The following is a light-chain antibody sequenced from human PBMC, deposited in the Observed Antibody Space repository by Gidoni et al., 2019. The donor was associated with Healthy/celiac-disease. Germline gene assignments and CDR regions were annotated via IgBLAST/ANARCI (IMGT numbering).Light chain of an antibody. V-gene: IGKV1-5*03. Sequence: DIQMTQPPSTLSASVGDRVTITCRASQSISSWLAWYQQKPGKAPKLLIYTASSLESGVPSRFSGSGSGTEFTLTISSLQPDDFATYYCQQYNSYSRTFGQGTKVEIK. CDR3: QQYNSYSRT. CDR2: TAS. J-gene: IGKJ1*01. CDR1: QSISSW.